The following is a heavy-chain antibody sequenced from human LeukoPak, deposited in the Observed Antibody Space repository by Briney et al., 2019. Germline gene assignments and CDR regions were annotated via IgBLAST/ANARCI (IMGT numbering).Heavy chain of an antibody. J-gene: IGHJ6*04. V-gene: IGHV3-30*18. CDR1: GFTFSSYG. Sequence: GRSLRLSCAASGFTFSSYGMHWVRQAPGKGLEWVAVISYDGSNKYYADSVKGRFTISRDNSKNTLYLQMNSLRAEDTAVYYCAKDQGDYYYYGMDVWGKGTTVTVSS. CDR2: ISYDGSNK. CDR3: AKDQGDYYYYGMDV.